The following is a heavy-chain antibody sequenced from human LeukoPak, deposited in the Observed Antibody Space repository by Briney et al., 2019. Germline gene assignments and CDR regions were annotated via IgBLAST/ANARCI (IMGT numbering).Heavy chain of an antibody. CDR2: FSGNGCNM. J-gene: IGHJ3*02. V-gene: IGHV3-23*01. CDR1: GFTLSSYV. D-gene: IGHD5-18*01. CDR3: ARGDSKSFDI. Sequence: GGSLRLSCAACGFTLSSYVMICVREAPGKALEWVLAFSGNGCNMYYTDSVKRRFHISRDNSKNTLYLQMNTLRVEDTAVYYCARGDSKSFDIWGRGTMVTV.